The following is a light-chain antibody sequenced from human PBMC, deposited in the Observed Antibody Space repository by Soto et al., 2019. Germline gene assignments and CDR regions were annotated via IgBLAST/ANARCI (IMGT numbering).Light chain of an antibody. CDR2: RDS. Sequence: SYELTQPLSVSVVLGQTARITCGGNNIGKKNVHWYQQKPGQAPVMVLFRDSSRPSGIPERFSGSKSGDTATLTISTAQAVDEADYYCHVWDSNNVVFGGGAKLTVL. V-gene: IGLV3-9*01. J-gene: IGLJ2*01. CDR1: NIGKKN. CDR3: HVWDSNNVV.